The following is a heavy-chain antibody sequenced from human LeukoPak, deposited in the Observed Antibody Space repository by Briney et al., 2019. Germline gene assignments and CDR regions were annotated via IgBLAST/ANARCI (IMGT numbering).Heavy chain of an antibody. Sequence: GASVKVSCKASGYTFTSYYMHWVRQAPGQGLEWMGIINPSGGSTSYAQKFQGRVTMTRDTSTSTVYMELSSLRSEDTAVYYCARATITQYDFWCGYYTYWGRGTTVTVSS. CDR3: ARATITQYDFWCGYYTY. J-gene: IGHJ4*02. CDR2: INPSGGST. V-gene: IGHV1-46*03. D-gene: IGHD3-3*01. CDR1: GYTFTSYY.